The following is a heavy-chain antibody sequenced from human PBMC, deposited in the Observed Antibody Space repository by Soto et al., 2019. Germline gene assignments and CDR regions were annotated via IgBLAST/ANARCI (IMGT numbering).Heavy chain of an antibody. J-gene: IGHJ4*02. CDR3: AREWRDYYFDY. Sequence: QVQLQESGPGLVKPSQILSLTCTVSGGSISSGGYYWSWIRQHPGKGLEWIGYIYYSGSTYYNPSLKGRXTXSXYTSKNQFSLKLSSVTAADTAVYYCAREWRDYYFDYWGQGTLVTVSS. CDR1: GGSISSGGYY. V-gene: IGHV4-31*03. CDR2: IYYSGST.